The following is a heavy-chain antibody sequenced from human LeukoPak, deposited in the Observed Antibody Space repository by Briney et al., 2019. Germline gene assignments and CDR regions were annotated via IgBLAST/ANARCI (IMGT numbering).Heavy chain of an antibody. Sequence: ASETLCFTCAVYGASFSGYYWSWIRQPPGKGLEWIGEINHSGSTNYNPSLKSRVTISVDTTTTQFSLKLSAVPAADTAAYYCARVETVGALPLYFVYWGEGTLVTVSS. CDR1: GASFSGYY. CDR2: INHSGST. V-gene: IGHV4-34*01. D-gene: IGHD1-26*01. CDR3: ARVETVGALPLYFVY. J-gene: IGHJ4*02.